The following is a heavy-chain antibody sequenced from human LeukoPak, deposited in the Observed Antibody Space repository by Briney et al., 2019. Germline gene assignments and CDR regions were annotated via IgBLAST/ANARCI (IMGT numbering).Heavy chain of an antibody. CDR3: AKSSSRLDTSSFEY. V-gene: IGHV3-30*02. J-gene: IGHJ4*01. CDR2: IQYDGSNK. D-gene: IGHD5-18*01. Sequence: GGSLRLSCAASGFTFSSYGIHWVRQAPGKGLEWVTFIQYDGSNKYADSVKGRFTISRDNSKNVLYLQMNSLRAEDTALYYCAKSSSRLDTSSFEYWGHGTLVTVSS. CDR1: GFTFSSYG.